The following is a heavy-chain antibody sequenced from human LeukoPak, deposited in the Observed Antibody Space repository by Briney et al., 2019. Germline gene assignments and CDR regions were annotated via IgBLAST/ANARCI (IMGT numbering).Heavy chain of an antibody. V-gene: IGHV3-11*01. J-gene: IGHJ4*02. CDR1: GFTFSDYY. Sequence: GGSLRLSCAASGFTFSDYYMSWIRQAPGKGLEWVSYISSSGSTIYYADSVKGRFTITRDNAKNSLYLQMNSLRAEDTAVYYCAMARGYSGYDIIDYWGQGTLVTVSS. CDR3: AMARGYSGYDIIDY. D-gene: IGHD5-12*01. CDR2: ISSSGSTI.